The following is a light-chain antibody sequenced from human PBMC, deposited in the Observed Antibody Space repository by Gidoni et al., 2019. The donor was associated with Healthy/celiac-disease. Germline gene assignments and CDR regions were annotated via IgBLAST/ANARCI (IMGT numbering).Light chain of an antibody. V-gene: IGKV1-5*01. CDR3: QQYNSYWIT. CDR2: DAS. CDR1: QSISSW. J-gene: IGKJ5*01. Sequence: DIQMTQSPSTLSASVGDRVTITCRASQSISSWLAWYQQKPGKAPKLLIYDASSLESGVPSRFSGSGSGTEFTLTISSLQHDDFATYYCQQYNSYWITFGQGTRLEIK.